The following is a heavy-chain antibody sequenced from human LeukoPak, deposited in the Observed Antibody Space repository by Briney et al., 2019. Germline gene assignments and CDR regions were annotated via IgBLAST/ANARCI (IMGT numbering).Heavy chain of an antibody. J-gene: IGHJ4*02. V-gene: IGHV3-23*01. Sequence: GGSLRLSCAASGFTFSSYGMHWVRQAPGKGLEWVSAISGSGGSTYYADSVKGRFTISRDNSKNTLYLQMNSLRAEDTAVYYCAKAGEGSPSRPDYFDYWGQGTLVTVSS. CDR1: GFTFSSYG. D-gene: IGHD6-6*01. CDR2: ISGSGGST. CDR3: AKAGEGSPSRPDYFDY.